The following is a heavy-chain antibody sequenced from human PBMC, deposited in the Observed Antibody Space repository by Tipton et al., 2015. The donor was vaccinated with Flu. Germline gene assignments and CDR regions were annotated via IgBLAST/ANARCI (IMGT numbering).Heavy chain of an antibody. Sequence: SLRLSCEASGFTFSRHWMSWVRQAPGQGLEWVANIKQDGSAKYHADSVKGRFTISIDNAKNSLYLQMNSLGVEDTAVYYCARIIQSYGMDVWGQGTTVTVYS. J-gene: IGHJ6*02. V-gene: IGHV3-7*01. CDR1: GFTFSRHW. CDR3: ARIIQSYGMDV. D-gene: IGHD2-21*01. CDR2: IKQDGSAK.